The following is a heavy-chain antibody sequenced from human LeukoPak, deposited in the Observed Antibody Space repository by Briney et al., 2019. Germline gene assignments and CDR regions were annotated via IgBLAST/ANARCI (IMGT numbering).Heavy chain of an antibody. CDR2: IRYDGSNK. CDR1: GFTFSSYG. V-gene: IGHV3-30*02. Sequence: PGGSLRLSCAASGFTFSSYGMHWVRQAPGKGLEWVAFIRYDGSNKYYADSVKGRFTISRDNSMNTLYLQMNSLRAEDTAVYYCAKLGGYSGSYYDAFDIWGQGTMVTVSS. D-gene: IGHD1-26*01. J-gene: IGHJ3*02. CDR3: AKLGGYSGSYYDAFDI.